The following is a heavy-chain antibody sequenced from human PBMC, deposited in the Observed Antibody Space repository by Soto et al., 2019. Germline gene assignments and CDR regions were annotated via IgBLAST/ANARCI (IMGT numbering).Heavy chain of an antibody. CDR1: GFTFSSYA. Sequence: LRLSCAASGFTFSSYAMSWVRQAPGKGLEWVSAISGSGSSTYYADSVKGRFTISRDNSKNTLYLQMTSLRAEDTAVYYCAHSAGYSSSWPKGGFDYWGQGTLVTVSS. J-gene: IGHJ4*02. D-gene: IGHD6-13*01. CDR3: AHSAGYSSSWPKGGFDY. CDR2: ISGSGSST. V-gene: IGHV3-23*01.